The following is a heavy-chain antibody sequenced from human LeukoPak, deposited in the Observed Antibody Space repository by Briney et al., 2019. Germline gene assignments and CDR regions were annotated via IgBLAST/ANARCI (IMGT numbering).Heavy chain of an antibody. CDR2: IYYSGST. CDR1: GGSISSSSYY. Sequence: SETLSLTCTVSGGSISSSSYYWGWIRQPPGKGLEWIGSIYYSGSTYYNPSLKSRVTISVDTSKNQFSLKLSSVTAADTAVYYCASLLSGSYYPEDYWGQGTLVTVSS. D-gene: IGHD1-26*01. CDR3: ASLLSGSYYPEDY. J-gene: IGHJ4*02. V-gene: IGHV4-39*01.